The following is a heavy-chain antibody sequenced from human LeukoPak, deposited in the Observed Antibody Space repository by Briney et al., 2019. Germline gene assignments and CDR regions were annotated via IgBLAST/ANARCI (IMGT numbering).Heavy chain of an antibody. CDR3: ARVRDYYYYMDV. CDR2: ISSSSSYI. J-gene: IGHJ6*03. V-gene: IGHV3-21*01. CDR1: GFTFSSYS. Sequence: GGSLRLSCAASGFTFSSYSMNWVRQAPGKGLEWVSSISSSSSYIYYADSVKGRFTISRDNAKNSLYLQMNSLRAEDTAVYYCARVRDYYYYMDVWGKGTTVTVSS.